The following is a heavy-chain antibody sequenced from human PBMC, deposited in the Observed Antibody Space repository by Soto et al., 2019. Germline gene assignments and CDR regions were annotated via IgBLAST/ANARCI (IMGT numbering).Heavy chain of an antibody. Sequence: LRLSCAASGFSVANYALNWVRQAPGKGLEWVSGISSSASDYRYFAGSVRGRFTISRDDAQNSLYLHMDSLRVEDTAVYYCVRDSGLAPMDVWGQGTTVTVSS. CDR1: GFSVANYA. CDR3: VRDSGLAPMDV. V-gene: IGHV3-21*01. J-gene: IGHJ6*02. CDR2: ISSSASDYR.